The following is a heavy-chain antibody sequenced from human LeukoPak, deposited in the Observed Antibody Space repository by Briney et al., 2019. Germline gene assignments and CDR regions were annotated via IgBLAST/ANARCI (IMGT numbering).Heavy chain of an antibody. CDR1: GFTFSRYW. J-gene: IGHJ5*02. CDR2: INPDGSTT. D-gene: IGHD3-22*01. Sequence: GECLRLSCAAAGFTFSRYWIHWVRQAPGKGLEWVSRINPDGSTTTYADSVKGRFTISRDNAKNTVYLQMNSLRAEDTAVYYCARVLSGSWDWFDPWGQGTLVTVSS. CDR3: ARVLSGSWDWFDP. V-gene: IGHV3-74*01.